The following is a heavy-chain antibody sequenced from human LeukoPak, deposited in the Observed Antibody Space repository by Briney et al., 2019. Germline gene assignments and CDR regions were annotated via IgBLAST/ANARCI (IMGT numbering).Heavy chain of an antibody. V-gene: IGHV1-2*02. CDR1: GYTFTSYY. D-gene: IGHD5-18*01. CDR3: ARDPAYSYGLNDAFDI. CDR2: INPNSGGT. J-gene: IGHJ3*02. Sequence: ASVKVSCKASGYTFTSYYMHWVRQAPGQGLEWMGWINPNSGGTNYAQKFQGRVTMTRDTSISTAYMELSRLRSDDTAVYYCARDPAYSYGLNDAFDIWGQGTMVTVSS.